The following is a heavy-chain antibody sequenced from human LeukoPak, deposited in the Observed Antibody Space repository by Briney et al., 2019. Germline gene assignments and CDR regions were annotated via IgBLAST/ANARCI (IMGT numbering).Heavy chain of an antibody. J-gene: IGHJ4*02. Sequence: GGSLRLSCAASGIIFSSYGMHWVRQAPGKGLEWVAFIQYDETNKYYTDSVKGRFTISRDKSKNTLYLQMNSLRPEDTAVYYCAKDGPPVDYWGQGTRVTVSS. V-gene: IGHV3-30*02. CDR3: AKDGPPVDY. CDR2: IQYDETNK. CDR1: GIIFSSYG.